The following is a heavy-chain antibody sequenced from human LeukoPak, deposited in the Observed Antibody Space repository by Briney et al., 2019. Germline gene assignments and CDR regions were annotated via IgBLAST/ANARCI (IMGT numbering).Heavy chain of an antibody. D-gene: IGHD3-22*01. CDR3: ARDYYYVSSGTYWYFDL. Sequence: GGSLRLSCAASGFTFSSYSMNWVRHAPGKGLEWVSSISSSSSYIYYADSVKGRFTISRDNAKNSLYLQMNSLRAEDTAVYYCARDYYYVSSGTYWYFDLWGRGTLVTVSS. CDR1: GFTFSSYS. V-gene: IGHV3-21*01. J-gene: IGHJ2*01. CDR2: ISSSSSYI.